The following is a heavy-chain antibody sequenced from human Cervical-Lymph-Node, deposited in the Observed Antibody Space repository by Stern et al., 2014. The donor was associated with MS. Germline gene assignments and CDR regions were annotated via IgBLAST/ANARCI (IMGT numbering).Heavy chain of an antibody. Sequence: QVQLVESGPGLVRPSQTLSLTCTVSGGSINNGDYYWTWVRQHPGKGLEWLGYIYYSGATYYNPSLKGRLTISVDTSKRHFSLKLTSVTAADTAVYYCARDLSGMYGMDVWGQGTPVTVSS. D-gene: IGHD1-1*01. CDR1: GGSINNGDYY. CDR3: ARDLSGMYGMDV. J-gene: IGHJ6*02. CDR2: IYYSGAT. V-gene: IGHV4-31*03.